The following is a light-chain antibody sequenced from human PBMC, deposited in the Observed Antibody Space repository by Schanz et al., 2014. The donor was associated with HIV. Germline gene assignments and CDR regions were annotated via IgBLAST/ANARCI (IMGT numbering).Light chain of an antibody. V-gene: IGLV2-14*03. J-gene: IGLJ1*01. CDR2: DVS. CDR1: SSDVGNHKY. Sequence: QSVLTQPASVSGSPGQSITISCTGSSSDVGNHKYVSWYQQHPGKAPRLMIYDVSNRPSGVSNRFSGSKSGNTASLTISGLQAEDEADYYCSSYATSGTPYVFGSGTKLTVL. CDR3: SSYATSGTPYV.